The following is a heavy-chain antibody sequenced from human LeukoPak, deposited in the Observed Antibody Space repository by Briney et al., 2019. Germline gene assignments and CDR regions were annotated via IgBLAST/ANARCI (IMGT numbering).Heavy chain of an antibody. V-gene: IGHV3-30*18. J-gene: IGHJ4*02. CDR2: TSYGGSNK. Sequence: GGSLRLSCAASGFTFSSYGMHWVRQAPGKGPEWVAVTSYGGSNKYYADSVKGRFTISRDNSKNTLYLQMNSLRAEDTAVYYCAKDPDYGGYWGQGTLVTVSS. D-gene: IGHD4-17*01. CDR3: AKDPDYGGY. CDR1: GFTFSSYG.